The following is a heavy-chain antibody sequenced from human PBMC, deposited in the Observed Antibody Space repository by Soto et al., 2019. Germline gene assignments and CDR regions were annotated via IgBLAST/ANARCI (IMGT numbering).Heavy chain of an antibody. CDR1: GFTFSSYG. Sequence: GGSLRLSCAASGFTFSSYGMHWVRQAPGKGLEWVAVIWYDGSNKYYADSVKGRFTISRDNSKNTLYLQMNSLRAEDTAVYYCARESCISPLVRCGMDVWGQGTTVTVSS. CDR3: ARESCISPLVRCGMDV. D-gene: IGHD3-3*02. J-gene: IGHJ6*02. V-gene: IGHV3-33*01. CDR2: IWYDGSNK.